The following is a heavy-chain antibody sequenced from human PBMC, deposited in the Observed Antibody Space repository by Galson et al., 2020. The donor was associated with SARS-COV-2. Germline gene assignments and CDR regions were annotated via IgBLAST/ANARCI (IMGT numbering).Heavy chain of an antibody. V-gene: IGHV3-11*01. J-gene: IGHJ4*02. D-gene: IGHD4-17*01. CDR3: ARGFGYGVPDYYFDY. CDR1: GFTFSDYF. CDR2: IRSSGNTI. Sequence: NSGGSLRLSCAASGFTFSDYFMSWIRQAPGKGLEWISYIRSSGNTIHYADSVKGRFTISRDNAKNSLYLQMNSLKAEDTAVYYCARGFGYGVPDYYFDYWGQGTLVTVSS.